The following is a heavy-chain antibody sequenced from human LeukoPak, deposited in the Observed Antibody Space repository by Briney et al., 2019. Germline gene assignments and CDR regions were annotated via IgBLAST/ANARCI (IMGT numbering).Heavy chain of an antibody. CDR2: INPSGGST. CDR1: GYTFTSYY. J-gene: IGHJ3*02. Sequence: ASVKVSCKASGYTFTSYYMHWVRQAPGQGLEWMGIINPSGGSTSYAQKFQGRVTMTRDTSTSTVYMELSSLRSEDTAVYYCARDLADEYYYDSSGQRDAFDIWGQGTMVTVSS. CDR3: ARDLADEYYYDSSGQRDAFDI. V-gene: IGHV1-46*01. D-gene: IGHD3-22*01.